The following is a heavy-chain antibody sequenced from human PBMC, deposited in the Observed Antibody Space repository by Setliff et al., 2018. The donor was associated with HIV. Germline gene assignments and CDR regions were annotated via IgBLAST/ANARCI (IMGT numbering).Heavy chain of an antibody. CDR2: IRHNGNTA. CDR1: GFRFETFG. J-gene: IGHJ6*03. D-gene: IGHD5-12*01. Sequence: GGSLRLSCAASGFRFETFGMYWVRQAPGKGLEWVAFIRHNGNTAYYGDSVKGRFIMPRDNSENTVSLEMNNLRLEDAGVHYCARGRRPVDVVSTIIRYYYYMGVWGKGTTVTVSS. CDR3: ARGRRPVDVVSTIIRYYYYMGV. V-gene: IGHV3-30*02.